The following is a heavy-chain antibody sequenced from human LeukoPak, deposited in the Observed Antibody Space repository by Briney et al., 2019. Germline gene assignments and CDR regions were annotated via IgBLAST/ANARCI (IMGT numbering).Heavy chain of an antibody. CDR2: IYYSGSP. Sequence: SETLSLTCTVSGGSISSYYWSWIRQPPGKGLEYIGYIYYSGSPNYNPSLKSRVTISVDTSKNQFSLKLSSVTAADMAVYYCARLVRTYYYDSSGYYWDYWGQGTLVTVSS. D-gene: IGHD3-22*01. CDR3: ARLVRTYYYDSSGYYWDY. V-gene: IGHV4-59*08. CDR1: GGSISSYY. J-gene: IGHJ4*02.